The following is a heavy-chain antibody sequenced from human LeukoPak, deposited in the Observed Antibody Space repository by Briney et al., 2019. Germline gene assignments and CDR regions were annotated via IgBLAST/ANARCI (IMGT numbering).Heavy chain of an antibody. J-gene: IGHJ6*03. Sequence: GGSLRLSCAVSGFTFSTYSMNWVRQAPGKGLEWVSSITSRSGYIYYADSVRGRFTISRDDARNSLYLQMNSLRAEDTAVYYCSRGRATSSWVYYYMDVWGKGTTVTVSS. D-gene: IGHD6-13*01. V-gene: IGHV3-21*01. CDR2: ITSRSGYI. CDR1: GFTFSTYS. CDR3: SRGRATSSWVYYYMDV.